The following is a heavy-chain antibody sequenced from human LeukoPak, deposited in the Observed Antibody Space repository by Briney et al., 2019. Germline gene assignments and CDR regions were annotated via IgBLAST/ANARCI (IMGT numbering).Heavy chain of an antibody. J-gene: IGHJ4*02. CDR3: MRAYTTNGRYSEP. D-gene: IGHD2-8*01. CDR1: GFTFSSYA. V-gene: IGHV3-23*01. Sequence: QAGGSLRLSCAASGFTFSSYAMSRVRQAPGKGLEWVSGISGSGGSTSNADSVKGRFTISRDNSKNTVYLQMNSLRAEDTALYYCMRAYTTNGRYSEPWGQGTLVTVSS. CDR2: ISGSGGST.